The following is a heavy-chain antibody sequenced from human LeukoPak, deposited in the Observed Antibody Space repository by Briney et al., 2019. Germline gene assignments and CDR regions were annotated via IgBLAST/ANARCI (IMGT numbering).Heavy chain of an antibody. D-gene: IGHD3-10*01. Sequence: SETLSLTCTVSGGSISRYYWTWIRQPAGKGLEGIGRIYTSGSNNQNPSLKSRVTMSVDTSKNQFSLKLSSVTAADTAVYYCARNYGSGSYPFDYWGQGTLVTVSS. V-gene: IGHV4-4*07. CDR3: ARNYGSGSYPFDY. CDR2: IYTSGSN. J-gene: IGHJ4*02. CDR1: GGSISRYY.